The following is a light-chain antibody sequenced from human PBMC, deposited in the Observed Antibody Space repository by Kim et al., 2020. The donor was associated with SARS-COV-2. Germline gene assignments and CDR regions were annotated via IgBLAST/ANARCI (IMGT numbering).Light chain of an antibody. J-gene: IGKJ2*01. CDR2: GAS. Sequence: SASVGATVTLTCRASQGIRNDLAWFQQNPGKAPQLLIYGASSLHTGVPSRFSGSGSGTDFTLTISSLQPEDFATYYCLQHYKYPYTFGQGAKLEIK. CDR3: LQHYKYPYT. V-gene: IGKV1-6*01. CDR1: QGIRND.